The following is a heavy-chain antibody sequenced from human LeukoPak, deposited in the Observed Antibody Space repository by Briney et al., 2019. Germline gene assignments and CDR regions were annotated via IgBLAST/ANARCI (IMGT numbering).Heavy chain of an antibody. J-gene: IGHJ4*02. CDR1: GYTFTGYF. Sequence: ASVKVSCKASGYTFTGYFMHWVRQAPGQGLEWMGPINPNSGGTNYAQKFQGRVTMTRDTSISTAYMELSSLRSDDTAVYYCALRPTGYSSSWYFDYWGQGTLVTVSS. V-gene: IGHV1-2*06. CDR2: INPNSGGT. CDR3: ALRPTGYSSSWYFDY. D-gene: IGHD6-13*01.